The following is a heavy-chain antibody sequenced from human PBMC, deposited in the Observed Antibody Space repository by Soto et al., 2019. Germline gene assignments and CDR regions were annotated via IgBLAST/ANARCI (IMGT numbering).Heavy chain of an antibody. V-gene: IGHV3-48*01. D-gene: IGHD2-8*02. CDR2: ISSSSSTI. CDR3: ARGLTEPAFDI. J-gene: IGHJ3*02. CDR1: GFTFSSYS. Sequence: GGSLRLSCAASGFTFSSYSMNWVRQAPGKGLEWVSYISSSSSTIYYADSLKGRFTISRDNAKNSLYLQMNSLRAEDTAVYYCARGLTEPAFDIWGQGTMVTVSS.